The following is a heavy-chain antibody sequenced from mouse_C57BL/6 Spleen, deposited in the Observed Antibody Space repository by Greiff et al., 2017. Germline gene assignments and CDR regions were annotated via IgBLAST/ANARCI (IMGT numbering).Heavy chain of an antibody. CDR1: GYTFTSYW. V-gene: IGHV1-53*01. CDR3: ARDYYYGSRSWFAY. CDR2: INPSNGGT. J-gene: IGHJ3*01. Sequence: QVQLKQPGTELVKPGASVKLSCKASGYTFTSYWMHWVKQRPGQGLEWIGNINPSNGGTNYNEKFKSKATLTVDKSSSTAYMPLSSLTSEDSAVXYCARDYYYGSRSWFAYWGQGTLVTVAA. D-gene: IGHD1-1*01.